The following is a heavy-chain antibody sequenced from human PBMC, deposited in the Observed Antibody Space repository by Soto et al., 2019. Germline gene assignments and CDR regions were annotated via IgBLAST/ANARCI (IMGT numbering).Heavy chain of an antibody. D-gene: IGHD1-1*01. V-gene: IGHV1-69*13. CDR2: IVPIYGIP. J-gene: IGHJ6*02. CDR3: ARGPNWNARYYYYGMDV. CDR1: GGTFNTHA. Sequence: RASVKVSCKTSGGTFNTHAISWVRQAPGHGFEWMGGIVPIYGIPSHAQKFQGRVTITADEPTTTVYMELSSLRSDDTAVYYCARGPNWNARYYYYGMDVWGQGTTVTVSS.